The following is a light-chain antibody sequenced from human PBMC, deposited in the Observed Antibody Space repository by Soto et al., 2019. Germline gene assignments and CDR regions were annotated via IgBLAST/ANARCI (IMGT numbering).Light chain of an antibody. CDR1: QGIGDT. V-gene: IGKV3-15*01. J-gene: IGKJ4*01. CDR3: QPYNNWPLS. Sequence: VKMKTPAALSVCKGGGVRRSCWASQGIGDTLAWYQHKPGQTPSLLIYDTSTRATGVPARFSGSRSGPEFTLTIYGLQSEDFAIYYCQPYNNWPLSVGGGTKVDIK. CDR2: DTS.